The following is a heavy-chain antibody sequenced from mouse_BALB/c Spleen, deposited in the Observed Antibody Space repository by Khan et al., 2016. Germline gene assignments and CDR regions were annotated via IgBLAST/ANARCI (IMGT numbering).Heavy chain of an antibody. CDR2: ISYSGST. CDR3: ASYYYGSSYYAMDY. D-gene: IGHD1-1*01. CDR1: GYSITSDYA. Sequence: EVQLQESGPGLVKPSQSLSLTCTVTGYSITSDYAWNWIRQFPGNKLEWMGYISYSGSTSYNPSLNSRISITRDTSKNQFFLQLNSVTTEDTATYYCASYYYGSSYYAMDYWGQGTSVTVSS. J-gene: IGHJ4*01. V-gene: IGHV3-2*02.